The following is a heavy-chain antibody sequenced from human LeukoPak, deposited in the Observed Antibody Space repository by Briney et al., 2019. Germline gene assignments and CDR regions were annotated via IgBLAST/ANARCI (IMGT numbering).Heavy chain of an antibody. V-gene: IGHV4-61*02. CDR2: IYTSGST. CDR1: GGSISGGSYY. CDR3: ARANIWGGEGY. Sequence: SETLSLTCTVSGGSISGGSYYWSWIRQPAGKGLEWIGRIYTSGSTNYNPSLKSRVTISVDTSKNQFSLKLSSVTAADTAVYYCARANIWGGEGYWGQGTLVTVSS. D-gene: IGHD7-27*01. J-gene: IGHJ4*02.